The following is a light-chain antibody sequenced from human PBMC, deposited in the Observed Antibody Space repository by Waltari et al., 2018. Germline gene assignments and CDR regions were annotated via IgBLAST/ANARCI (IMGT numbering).Light chain of an antibody. V-gene: IGKV2-30*01. CDR1: QSLVFVDGNTY. CDR3: VQGTGWPWT. CDR2: NVS. Sequence: VLVQSPLSLPVSLGQPASISCRSNQSLVFVDGNTYLNWLTQRPGQSPRRLIYNVSNRESGVPDRFTGSGSGTGFTLKISRVAAEDVGVYYCVQGTGWPWTFGQGTKVEIK. J-gene: IGKJ1*01.